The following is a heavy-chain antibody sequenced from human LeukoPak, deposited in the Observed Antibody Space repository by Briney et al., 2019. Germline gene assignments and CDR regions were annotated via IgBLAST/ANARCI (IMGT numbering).Heavy chain of an antibody. J-gene: IGHJ6*03. CDR3: ARVRTAQLLAYYYDSSGYYYYYYYMDV. V-gene: IGHV4-34*01. CDR1: GGSFSGYY. D-gene: IGHD3-22*01. CDR2: INHSGST. Sequence: SETLSLTCAVYGGSFSGYYWSWIRQPPGKGLEWIGEINHSGSTNYNPSLKSRVTISVDTSKNQFSLKLSSVTAADTAVYYCARVRTAQLLAYYYDSSGYYYYYYYMDVWGKGTTVTVSS.